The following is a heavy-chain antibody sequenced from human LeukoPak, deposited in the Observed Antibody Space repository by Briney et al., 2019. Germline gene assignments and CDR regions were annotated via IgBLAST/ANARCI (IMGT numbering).Heavy chain of an antibody. D-gene: IGHD3-22*01. J-gene: IGHJ4*02. CDR2: IYYSGST. Sequence: SETLSLTRTVSGGSISSGGYYWSWIRQHPGKGLEWIGYIYYSGSTYYNPSLKSRVTISVDTSKNQFSLKLSSVTAADTAVYYCARSLDSSGYPFDYWGQGTLVTVSS. CDR1: GGSISSGGYY. CDR3: ARSLDSSGYPFDY. V-gene: IGHV4-31*03.